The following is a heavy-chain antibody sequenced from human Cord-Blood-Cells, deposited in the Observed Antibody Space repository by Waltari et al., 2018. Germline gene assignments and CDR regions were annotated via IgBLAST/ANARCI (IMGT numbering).Heavy chain of an antibody. Sequence: QVQLVQSGAEVKKPGASVKVSCKASGYTFTSYDINWVRQATGQGLEWRGWMKPVHHHTDHTKKLQGRVTMTTHTSHTTAYIHPNNPPTEDTTTHYTARVHHPPMTVVAIQPYF. CDR1: GYTFTSYD. CDR2: MKPVHHHT. D-gene: IGHD2-2*02. CDR3: ARVHHPPMTVVAIQPYF. V-gene: IGHV1-8*02. J-gene: IGHJ1*01.